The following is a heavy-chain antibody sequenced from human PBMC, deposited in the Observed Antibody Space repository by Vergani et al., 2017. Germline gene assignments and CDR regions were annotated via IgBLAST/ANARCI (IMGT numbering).Heavy chain of an antibody. D-gene: IGHD6-19*01. CDR1: GFTFSSYG. V-gene: IGHV3-30*02. CDR3: AKVSGPVTFDY. CDR2: IRYDGSNK. Sequence: QVQLVESGGGVVQPGGSLRLSCAASGFTFSSYGMQWVRQAPGKGLEWVAFIRYDGSNKYYADSVKGRFTISRDNSKNTLSLQMNSLRVEDTAVYYCAKVSGPVTFDYWGQGTLVTVSS. J-gene: IGHJ4*02.